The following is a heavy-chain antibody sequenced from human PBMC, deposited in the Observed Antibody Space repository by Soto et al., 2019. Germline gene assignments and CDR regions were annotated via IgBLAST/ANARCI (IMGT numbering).Heavy chain of an antibody. J-gene: IGHJ6*02. CDR1: GYSFTSYW. CDR3: ARQGLAVAGPYYYYGMDV. CDR2: IDPSDSYT. Sequence: GESLKISCNGSGYSFTSYWISWVRQMPWKGLEWMGRIDPSDSYTNYSPSFQGHVTISADKSISTAYLQWSSLKASDTAMYYCARQGLAVAGPYYYYGMDVWGQGTTVTVSS. V-gene: IGHV5-10-1*01. D-gene: IGHD6-19*01.